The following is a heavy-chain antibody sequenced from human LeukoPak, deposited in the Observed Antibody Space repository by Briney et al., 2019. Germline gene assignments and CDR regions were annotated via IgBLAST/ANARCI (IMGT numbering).Heavy chain of an antibody. J-gene: IGHJ4*02. CDR2: IKQDGSEK. CDR1: GFSFSSYW. D-gene: IGHD6-19*01. Sequence: GGSLRLSCAASGFSFSSYWMAWVRQAPGKGLEWVANIKQDGSEKFYVDSVKGRFTISRDNAKNSLYLQMNSLRAEDTAVYYCAGGSGWLIDSWGQGTLVTVSS. V-gene: IGHV3-7*02. CDR3: AGGSGWLIDS.